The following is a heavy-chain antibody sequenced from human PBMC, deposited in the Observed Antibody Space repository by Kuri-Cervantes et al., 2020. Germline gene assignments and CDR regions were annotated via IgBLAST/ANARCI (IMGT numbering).Heavy chain of an antibody. Sequence: GGSLRLSCAASGFTFSSYAMHWVRQAPGKGLEWVAVISYDGSNKYYADSVKGRFSISRDNSKNTVFLQMNSLRAEDTAVYHCASGRSEEVGAPLQETRIDYWGQGTLVTVSS. CDR3: ASGRSEEVGAPLQETRIDY. V-gene: IGHV3-30*04. CDR2: ISYDGSNK. D-gene: IGHD1-26*01. J-gene: IGHJ4*02. CDR1: GFTFSSYA.